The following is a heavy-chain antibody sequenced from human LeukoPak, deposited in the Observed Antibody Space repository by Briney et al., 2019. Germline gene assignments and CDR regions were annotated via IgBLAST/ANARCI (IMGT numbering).Heavy chain of an antibody. CDR3: VRDRDWNLDY. CDR1: GYTFINYG. CDR2: VSTEKGNT. V-gene: IGHV1-18*01. J-gene: IGHJ4*02. Sequence: ASVKVSCTASGYTFINYGISWVRQAPGQGLEWMGWVSTEKGNTNYEQNFQGRVTMTTDTSTSTAYMELRSLTSDDTAVYYCVRDRDWNLDYWGQGTLVTVSS. D-gene: IGHD1-1*01.